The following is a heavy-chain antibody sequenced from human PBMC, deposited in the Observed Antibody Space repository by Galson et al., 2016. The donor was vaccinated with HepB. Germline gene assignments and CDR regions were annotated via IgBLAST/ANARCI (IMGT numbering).Heavy chain of an antibody. Sequence: ETLSLTCTVSGVTVSRGSHYWSWIRQSPGTGLEWIGYMYSSGNTKFNPSLRSRATISLDMSKNGFSLRLNSVTAADTAVYYCARGRLGKFDFWGQGTLVLVSS. J-gene: IGHJ5*01. CDR2: MYSSGNT. D-gene: IGHD3-9*01. CDR3: ARGRLGKFDF. V-gene: IGHV4-61*03. CDR1: GVTVSRGSHY.